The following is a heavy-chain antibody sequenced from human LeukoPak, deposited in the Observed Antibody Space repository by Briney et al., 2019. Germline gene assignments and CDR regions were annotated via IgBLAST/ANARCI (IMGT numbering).Heavy chain of an antibody. J-gene: IGHJ4*02. Sequence: PSETLSLTCTVSGGSISSISYYWGWIRQPPGKGLEWIGSMYHNGSTYYNPSLKSRVTISVDTSKNQFSLKLSSVTAADTAVYYCARHPGGLLWFGGRYFDYWGQGTLVTVSS. CDR3: ARHPGGLLWFGGRYFDY. D-gene: IGHD3-10*01. CDR1: GGSISSISYY. V-gene: IGHV4-39*01. CDR2: MYHNGST.